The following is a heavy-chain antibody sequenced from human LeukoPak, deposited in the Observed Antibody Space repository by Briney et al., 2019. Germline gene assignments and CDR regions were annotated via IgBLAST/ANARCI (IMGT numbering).Heavy chain of an antibody. V-gene: IGHV1-69*04. CDR3: ARYRWRGSGSHDY. CDR2: IIPILGIA. D-gene: IGHD3-10*01. J-gene: IGHJ4*02. Sequence: ASVKVSCKASGGTFSSYAISWVRQAPGQGLEWMGRIIPILGIANYAQKFQGRVTITADKSTSTAYMELSSLRSEDTAVYYCARYRWRGSGSHDYWGQGSLVTVSS. CDR1: GGTFSSYA.